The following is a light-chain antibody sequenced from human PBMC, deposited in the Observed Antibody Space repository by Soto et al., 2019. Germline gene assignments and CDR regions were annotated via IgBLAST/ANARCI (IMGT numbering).Light chain of an antibody. Sequence: NVLTQSPGTLSLSPGERATLSCRASQNVNNNFLAWYQQKPGQAPRLLIYSASSRATGIPDRFSGSGSGTDFTLTISRLEPEDYAFYSCQQYGSSKTFGQGTKVEIK. J-gene: IGKJ1*01. CDR1: QNVNNNF. CDR2: SAS. CDR3: QQYGSSKT. V-gene: IGKV3-20*01.